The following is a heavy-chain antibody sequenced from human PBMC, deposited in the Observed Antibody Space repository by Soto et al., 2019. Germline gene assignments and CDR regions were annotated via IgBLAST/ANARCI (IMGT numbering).Heavy chain of an antibody. D-gene: IGHD3-16*02. CDR3: ARYRYGGNGNNWFDP. Sequence: QVQLVQSGAEEKKPGSSVKVSCKASGGTFSSYAISWVRQAPGQGLEWMGGIIPIFGTANYAQKFQGRVTITADESTSTSYMELSSLRSEDTAVYYCARYRYGGNGNNWFDPWGQGTLVTVSS. V-gene: IGHV1-69*12. J-gene: IGHJ5*02. CDR2: IIPIFGTA. CDR1: GGTFSSYA.